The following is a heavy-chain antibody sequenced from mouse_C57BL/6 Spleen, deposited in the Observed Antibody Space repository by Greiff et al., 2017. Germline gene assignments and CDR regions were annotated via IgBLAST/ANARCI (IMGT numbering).Heavy chain of an antibody. CDR3: ARAPYSIYGAWFAY. D-gene: IGHD2-5*01. J-gene: IGHJ3*01. Sequence: VQLQQSGPELVKPGASVKISCKASGYAFSSSWMNWVKQRPGKGLEWIGRIYPGDGDTNYNGKFKGKATLTADKSSSTAYMQLSSLTSEDSAVFFCARAPYSIYGAWFAYWGQGTLVTVSA. V-gene: IGHV1-82*01. CDR2: IYPGDGDT. CDR1: GYAFSSSW.